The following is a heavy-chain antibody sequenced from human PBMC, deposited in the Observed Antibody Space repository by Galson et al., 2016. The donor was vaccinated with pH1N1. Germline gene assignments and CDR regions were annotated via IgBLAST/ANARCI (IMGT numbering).Heavy chain of an antibody. J-gene: IGHJ4*02. D-gene: IGHD3-10*01. V-gene: IGHV4-39*01. CDR1: SISSTSYY. CDR2: IYYSGST. CDR3: ARGDGSGEVGYYFDY. Sequence: SISSTSYYWGWIRQPPGKGLEWIANIYYSGSTYYNPSLQSRVTISVDTSKNQFSLKLSSVTAADTALYYCARGDGSGEVGYYFDYWGQGALVTLSS.